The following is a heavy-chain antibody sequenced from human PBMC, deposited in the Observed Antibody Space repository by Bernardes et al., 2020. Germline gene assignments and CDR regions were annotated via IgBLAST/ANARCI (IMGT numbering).Heavy chain of an antibody. D-gene: IGHD4-17*01. V-gene: IGHV3-53*01. CDR3: ARGDKETTANWFDP. J-gene: IGHJ5*02. CDR1: GFTVSSNY. Sequence: GGSLRLSCAASGFTVSSNYMSWVRQAPGKGLEWVSVIYSGGSTYYADSVKGRFTISRDNSKNTLYLQMNSLRAEDTAVYYCARGDKETTANWFDPWGQGTLVTVSS. CDR2: IYSGGST.